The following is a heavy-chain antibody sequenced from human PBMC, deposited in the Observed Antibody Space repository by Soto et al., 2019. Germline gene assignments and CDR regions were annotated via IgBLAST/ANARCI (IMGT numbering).Heavy chain of an antibody. Sequence: LRLSCAASGFTFSSYTMHWVRQAPGKGLEWVAVISYDGSNKYYTDSVKGRFTISRDDSKRVAHLQMNSLETEDTAVYFCARRKYLDYWGQGTLVTVSS. CDR3: ARRKYLDY. J-gene: IGHJ4*02. D-gene: IGHD6-6*01. CDR1: GFTFSSYT. V-gene: IGHV3-30-3*01. CDR2: ISYDGSNK.